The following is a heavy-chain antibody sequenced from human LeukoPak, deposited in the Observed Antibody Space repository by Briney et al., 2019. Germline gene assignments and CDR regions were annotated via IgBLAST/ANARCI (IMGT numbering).Heavy chain of an antibody. CDR3: AREVDDVVSDGWHFDL. J-gene: IGHJ2*01. V-gene: IGHV3-13*04. CDR1: GFTFSNSD. CDR2: IGTAGDI. D-gene: IGHD3-3*01. Sequence: GGSLRLSCAASGFTFSNSDMHWVRQVTGKGLEWVSAIGTAGDIYYRDSVKGRFTISRENAKNSLFLQMSSLTAGDTAVYYCAREVDDVVSDGWHFDLWGRGTLVTVSS.